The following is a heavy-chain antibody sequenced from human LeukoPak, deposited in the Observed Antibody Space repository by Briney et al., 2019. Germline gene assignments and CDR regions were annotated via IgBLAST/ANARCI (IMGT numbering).Heavy chain of an antibody. D-gene: IGHD6-19*01. CDR2: ISGSGDST. V-gene: IGHV3-23*01. J-gene: IGHJ4*02. CDR1: GFTFSSYA. CDR3: AKDPNSSGWHERLIDY. Sequence: GGSLRLSCAASGFTFSSYAMSWVRQAPGKGLEWVSSISGSGDSTYYADSVKGRFTISRDNSKNTLYLQMNSLRAEDTAVYYCAKDPNSSGWHERLIDYWGQGTLVTVSS.